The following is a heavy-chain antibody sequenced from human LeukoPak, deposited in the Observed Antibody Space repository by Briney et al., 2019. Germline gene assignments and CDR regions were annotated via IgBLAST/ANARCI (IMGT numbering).Heavy chain of an antibody. J-gene: IGHJ4*02. D-gene: IGHD2-21*02. CDR3: ARGRSSDVTLGDYFDY. CDR2: IIPIFGKA. V-gene: IGHV1-69*05. CDR1: GGTFISYA. Sequence: SVKVSCKASGGTFISYAISWVRQAPGQGREWMGRIIPIFGKASYAQKFQGRVTITTDESTSTAYMELSSLRSEDTAVYYCARGRSSDVTLGDYFDYWGQGTLVTVSS.